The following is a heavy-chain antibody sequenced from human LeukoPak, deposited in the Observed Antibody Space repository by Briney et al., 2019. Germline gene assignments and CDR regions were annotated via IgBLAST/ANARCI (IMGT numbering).Heavy chain of an antibody. Sequence: ASVKVSCKASGYTFTSYDINWVRQATGQGLEWMGWMNPNSGNTGYAQKFQGRVTMTRNTSISTAYMELSSLRSEDTAVYYCARRGVVAARRGGWGVGNYYYYYMDVWGKGTTVTVSS. V-gene: IGHV1-8*01. CDR1: GYTFTSYD. J-gene: IGHJ6*03. CDR2: MNPNSGNT. CDR3: ARRGVVAARRGGWGVGNYYYYYMDV. D-gene: IGHD6-6*01.